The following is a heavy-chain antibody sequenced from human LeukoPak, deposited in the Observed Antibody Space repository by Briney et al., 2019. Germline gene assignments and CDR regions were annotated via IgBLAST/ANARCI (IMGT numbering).Heavy chain of an antibody. V-gene: IGHV3-23*01. D-gene: IGHD3-10*01. CDR2: ISGSSAST. J-gene: IGHJ4*02. CDR1: GFTFSTYA. Sequence: QTGGSLRLSCAASGFTFSTYAMNWVRQAPGKGLEWVSGISGSSASTYYADSVKGRFTIPRDNSKNTLYVQMNSLRAEDTAVYYCAVGSYYFDYWGQGTLVTVSS. CDR3: AVGSYYFDY.